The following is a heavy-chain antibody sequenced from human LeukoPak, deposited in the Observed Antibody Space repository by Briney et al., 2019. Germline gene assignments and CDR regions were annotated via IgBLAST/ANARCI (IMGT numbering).Heavy chain of an antibody. CDR2: INPSLGST. V-gene: IGHV1-46*01. D-gene: IGHD6-13*01. J-gene: IGHJ4*02. CDR3: ARGPYSSSWYEDY. CDR1: GYSFTEYY. Sequence: GASVKVSCKASGYSFTEYYMYSVRQAPGQGLEWMGIINPSLGSTSYAQKFQGRVFMTRDMSTSTVYTELSSLTSEDTAVYYCARGPYSSSWYEDYWGQGTLVTVSS.